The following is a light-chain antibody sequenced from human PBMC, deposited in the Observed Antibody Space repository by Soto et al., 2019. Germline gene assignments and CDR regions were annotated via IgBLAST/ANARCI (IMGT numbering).Light chain of an antibody. CDR1: QAISSY. CDR3: QQLHTWPWT. CDR2: AAS. V-gene: IGKV1-9*01. J-gene: IGKJ1*01. Sequence: DIQLTQSPSFLSASVGHRVTITCRASQAISSYLAWYQQKPGEAPKLLIYAASTLQSGVPSRFSGSGSGTEFTLTISSLRPEDFAAYYCQQLHTWPWTFGQGTKVEIK.